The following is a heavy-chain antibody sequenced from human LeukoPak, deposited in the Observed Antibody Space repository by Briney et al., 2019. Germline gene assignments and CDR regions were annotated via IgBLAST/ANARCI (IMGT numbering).Heavy chain of an antibody. Sequence: GGSLRLSCAASGFTFSSSAMNWVPQAPGKGLEWVSSINNVASHIYYAHSVKGRFTISRDNAKNSLYLQKNSLSDEDTAVYYCARDPTQYLRYGHFDYWGQGTLVTVSS. CDR1: GFTFSSSA. CDR2: INNVASHI. J-gene: IGHJ4*02. CDR3: ARDPTQYLRYGHFDY. V-gene: IGHV3-21*01. D-gene: IGHD5/OR15-5a*01.